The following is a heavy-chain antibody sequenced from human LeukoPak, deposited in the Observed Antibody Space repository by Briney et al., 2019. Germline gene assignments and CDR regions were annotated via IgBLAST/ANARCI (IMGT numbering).Heavy chain of an antibody. Sequence: GASVKVSCKASGGTFSSYAISWVRQAPGQGLEWMGGIIPIFGTANYAQKFQGRVTITADESTSTAYMELSSLRSEDTAVCYCAREWYSSTHSYGMDVWGQGTTVTVSS. CDR2: IIPIFGTA. D-gene: IGHD6-13*01. J-gene: IGHJ6*02. CDR3: AREWYSSTHSYGMDV. CDR1: GGTFSSYA. V-gene: IGHV1-69*13.